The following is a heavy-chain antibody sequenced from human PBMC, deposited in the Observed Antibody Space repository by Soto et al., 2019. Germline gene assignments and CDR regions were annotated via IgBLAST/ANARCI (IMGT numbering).Heavy chain of an antibody. CDR3: ASQYYDILTGYYRDYYYMDV. CDR2: IYYSGST. V-gene: IGHV4-39*01. D-gene: IGHD3-9*01. CDR1: GGSISSSSYY. J-gene: IGHJ6*03. Sequence: PSETPSLTCTVSGGSISSSSYYWGWIRQPPGKGLEWIGSIYYSGSTYYNPSLKSRVTISVDTSKNQFSLKLSSVTAADTAVYYCASQYYDILTGYYRDYYYMDVWGKGTTVTVSS.